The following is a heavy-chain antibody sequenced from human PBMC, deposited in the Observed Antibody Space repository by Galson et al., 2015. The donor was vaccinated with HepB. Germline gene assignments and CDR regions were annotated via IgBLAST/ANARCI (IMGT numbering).Heavy chain of an antibody. J-gene: IGHJ4*02. CDR3: VRQYDTSGYYPY. V-gene: IGHV1-69*13. CDR2: IIPLFGSA. D-gene: IGHD3-22*01. CDR1: AGAFSTYT. Sequence: SVKVSCKASAGAFSTYTLSWVRQAPGQGLEWIGGIIPLFGSANYAQKFQGRVTITADESTSTTYMELRRLRSEDTAVYYCVRQYDTSGYYPYWGRGTLVTVSS.